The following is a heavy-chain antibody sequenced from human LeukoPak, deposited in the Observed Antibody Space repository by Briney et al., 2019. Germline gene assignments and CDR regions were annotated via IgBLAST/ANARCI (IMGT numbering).Heavy chain of an antibody. CDR3: ARGGRYCTTTNCYIGK. CDR2: ISGGGGST. V-gene: IGHV3-23*01. D-gene: IGHD2-2*02. J-gene: IGHJ4*02. CDR1: GFIFSNYA. Sequence: PGGSLRLSCAASGFIFSNYAMNWVRHAPGKGLEWVSGISGGGGSTYYADSVKGRFTISRDNSENTQYLQMNSLRAEDTAIYHCARGGRYCTTTNCYIGKWGQGTLVSVSS.